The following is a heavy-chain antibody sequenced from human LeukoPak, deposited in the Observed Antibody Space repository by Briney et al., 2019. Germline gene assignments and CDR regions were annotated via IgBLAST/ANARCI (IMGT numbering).Heavy chain of an antibody. Sequence: GGSLRLSCEASGFTLSDHYMDWVRQAPGKGLVWVSRINNDGGDTIYADSVKGRFSISRDNAKNTLYLQMNSLRAEDTAVYYCVRGSFGPDIWGQGTMVTVSS. V-gene: IGHV3-74*01. CDR2: INNDGGDT. CDR1: GFTLSDHY. D-gene: IGHD3/OR15-3a*01. CDR3: VRGSFGPDI. J-gene: IGHJ3*02.